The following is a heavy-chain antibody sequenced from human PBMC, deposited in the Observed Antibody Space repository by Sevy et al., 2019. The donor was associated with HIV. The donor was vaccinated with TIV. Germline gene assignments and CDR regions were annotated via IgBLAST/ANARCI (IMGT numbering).Heavy chain of an antibody. V-gene: IGHV3-33*01. CDR3: AREASSSWYSPYYFYGMDV. Sequence: GGSLRLSCAASGFTFSTYGMHWVRQAPGKGLEWVAVMWFDGSNTYYADSVKGRFTISRNNSKNKLYLQMNSLRAEDTAVYYCAREASSSWYSPYYFYGMDVWGQGTTVTVSS. CDR1: GFTFSTYG. D-gene: IGHD6-13*01. CDR2: MWFDGSNT. J-gene: IGHJ6*02.